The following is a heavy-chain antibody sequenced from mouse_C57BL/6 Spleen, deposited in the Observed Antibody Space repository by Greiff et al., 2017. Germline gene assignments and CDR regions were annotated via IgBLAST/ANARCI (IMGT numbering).Heavy chain of an antibody. CDR3: ARGRISSPLHWYFDV. Sequence: VQLQQPGAELVKPGASVKLSCKASGYTFTSYWMHWVKQRPGRGLEWIGRIDPNSGGTKYNEKFKSKATLTVDKPSSTAYMQLSSLTSEDSAVYYCARGRISSPLHWYFDVWGTGTTVTVSS. CDR2: IDPNSGGT. J-gene: IGHJ1*03. V-gene: IGHV1-72*01. CDR1: GYTFTSYW.